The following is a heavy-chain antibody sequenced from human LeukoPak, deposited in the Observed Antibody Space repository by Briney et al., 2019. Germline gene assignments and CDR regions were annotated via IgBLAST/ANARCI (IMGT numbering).Heavy chain of an antibody. CDR3: AKDPYNYGPFDS. J-gene: IGHJ4*02. CDR1: GFTFSSQA. Sequence: GGSLRLSCAASGFTFSSQAMSWVRQAPQERLEWGSAISNSGVTTYYADSAKGRFPISRENSNNTLYPQMNSLRAEDTAVYYCAKDPYNYGPFDSWGQGTLVTVSS. CDR2: ISNSGVTT. D-gene: IGHD5-18*01. V-gene: IGHV3-23*01.